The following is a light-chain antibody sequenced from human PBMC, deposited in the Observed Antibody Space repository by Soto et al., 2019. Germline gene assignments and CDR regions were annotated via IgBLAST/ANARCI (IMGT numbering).Light chain of an antibody. CDR1: QNIFNY. J-gene: IGKJ3*01. CDR3: QQRSNWVT. Sequence: EIVLTQSPATLSLSPGERATLSCRASQNIFNYLAWYQQKPGQAPRLLIYDASNRASGIPARFSGSGSGTDFTLTISSLEPEDFAVYYCQQRSNWVTFGPGTKVNIK. CDR2: DAS. V-gene: IGKV3-11*01.